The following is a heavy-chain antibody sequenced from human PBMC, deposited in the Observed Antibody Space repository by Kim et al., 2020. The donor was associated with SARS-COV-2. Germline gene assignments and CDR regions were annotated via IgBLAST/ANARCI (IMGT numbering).Heavy chain of an antibody. J-gene: IGHJ4*02. CDR1: GFALSKGEEG. CDR2: IYWNDEK. CDR3: AHLPESSRGYNYAHFDY. D-gene: IGHD5-18*01. V-gene: IGHV2-5*01. Sequence: SGPTLVKPTQTLTLTCTFSGFALSKGEEGVGWIRQPPGKALEWLALIYWNDEKRYSPSLKSRLTITRGTSRDQVVITLTNVDPVDTATYYCAHLPESSRGYNYAHFDYWGQGTLVTVSS.